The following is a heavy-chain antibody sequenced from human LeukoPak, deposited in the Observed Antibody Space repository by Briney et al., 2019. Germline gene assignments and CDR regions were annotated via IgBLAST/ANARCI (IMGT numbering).Heavy chain of an antibody. Sequence: GGSLRLSCAASGFTFSSYSMNWVRQAPGKGLEWVSGIRGYDGYTDYADSVRGRFTISRDNSRDTLFLEMNNLRIEDTAIYYCAKNFSMMVFWGPGTQVTVSS. V-gene: IGHV3-23*01. D-gene: IGHD3-22*01. CDR3: AKNFSMMVF. CDR2: IRGYDGYT. J-gene: IGHJ4*02. CDR1: GFTFSSYS.